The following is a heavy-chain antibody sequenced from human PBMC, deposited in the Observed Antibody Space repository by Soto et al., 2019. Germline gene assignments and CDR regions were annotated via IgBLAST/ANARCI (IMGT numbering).Heavy chain of an antibody. J-gene: IGHJ4*02. CDR2: INAGNGNT. Sequence: QVQLVQSGAXVKKPGASVKVSCKASXXXXTSYAMHWVRQAPGQRLEWMGWINAGNGNTKYSQKFQGRVTITRDTSASTAYMELSSLRSEDTAVYYCARTVVDYYFDYWGQGTLVTVSS. CDR3: ARTVVDYYFDY. V-gene: IGHV1-3*01. D-gene: IGHD2-15*01. CDR1: XXXXTSYA.